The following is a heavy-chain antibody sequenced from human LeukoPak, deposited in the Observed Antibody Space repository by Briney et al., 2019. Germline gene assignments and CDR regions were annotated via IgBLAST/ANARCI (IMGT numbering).Heavy chain of an antibody. D-gene: IGHD2-2*01. J-gene: IGHJ4*02. CDR1: GFTFTNYW. CDR3: VRVPTSHYAADS. Sequence: PGGSLRLSCAASGFTFTNYWMSWVRQAPGKGLELVANIKQDRSEKYYVDSVKGRFTISRDNAKNSLYLQINSLRAEDTAVYYCVRVPTSHYAADSWGQGTLVTVSS. V-gene: IGHV3-7*03. CDR2: IKQDRSEK.